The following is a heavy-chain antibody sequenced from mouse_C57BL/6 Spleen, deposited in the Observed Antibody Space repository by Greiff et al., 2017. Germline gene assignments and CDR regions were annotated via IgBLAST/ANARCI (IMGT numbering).Heavy chain of an antibody. Sequence: QVQLMESGAELAKPVASVTLSCTASGFTFTSYWMHWVKQRPGQGLEWIGYINPSSGYTKYNQKFKDKATLTADKSSSTAYLQLSSLTYEDSAVYYCARDSSGYFDNWGQGTTLTVSS. CDR3: ARDSSGYFDN. V-gene: IGHV1-7*01. J-gene: IGHJ2*01. CDR2: INPSSGYT. D-gene: IGHD3-2*02. CDR1: GFTFTSYW.